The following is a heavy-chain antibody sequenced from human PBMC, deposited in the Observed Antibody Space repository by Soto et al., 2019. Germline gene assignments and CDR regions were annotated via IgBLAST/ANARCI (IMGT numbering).Heavy chain of an antibody. CDR2: INGGNGNT. D-gene: IGHD1-26*01. CDR1: GNTKPNYS. CDR3: ARDDSGFSGSHYIDYFNY. V-gene: IGHV1-3*01. J-gene: IGHJ4*02. Sequence: APVKPTSKAPGNTKPNYSLHWLHQAPGQRLEWMGWINGGNGNTYYSEHFQGRVTSTRDTSAGTVYMQLSSLTSEDTAVYYCARDDSGFSGSHYIDYFNYWGQGALVTGS.